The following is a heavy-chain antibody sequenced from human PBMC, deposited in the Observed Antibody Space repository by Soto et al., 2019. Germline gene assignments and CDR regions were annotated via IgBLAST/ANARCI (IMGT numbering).Heavy chain of an antibody. CDR1: GGSSSSSNW. CDR3: ARFNIISSGWYDNY. J-gene: IGHJ4*02. Sequence: SETLSLTCAVSGGSSSSSNWWCWVRQPPGKGLEWIGYISYSGRTYYNPSLKSRVTISVDTSKNQFSLKLSSVTAADTAVYYCARFNIISSGWYDNYWGQGTLVTVSS. CDR2: ISYSGRT. V-gene: IGHV4-4*02. D-gene: IGHD6-19*01.